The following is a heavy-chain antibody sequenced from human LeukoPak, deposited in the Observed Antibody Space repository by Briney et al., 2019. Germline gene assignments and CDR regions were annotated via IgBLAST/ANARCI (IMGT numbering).Heavy chain of an antibody. CDR3: ARGQYSGSYYSRPSFDY. Sequence: PSETLSLTCTVSGGSISSYYWSWIRQPPGKGLEWIGYIYYSGSTNYNPSLKSRVTISVDTSKNQFSLKLSSVTAADTAVYYCARGQYSGSYYSRPSFDYWGQGTLVTVSS. D-gene: IGHD1-26*01. J-gene: IGHJ4*02. V-gene: IGHV4-59*12. CDR2: IYYSGST. CDR1: GGSISSYY.